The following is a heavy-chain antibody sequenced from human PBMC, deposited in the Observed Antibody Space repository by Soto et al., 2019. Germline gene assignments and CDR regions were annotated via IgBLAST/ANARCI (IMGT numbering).Heavy chain of an antibody. CDR2: IWYDGSNK. D-gene: IGHD3-10*01. CDR1: GFTFSSYG. Sequence: GGSLRLSCAASGFTFSSYGMHWVRQAPGKGLEWVAVIWYDGSNKYYADSVKGRFTISRDNSKNTLYLQMNSLRAEDTAVYYCARERFDRPPPEFDYWGQGTLVTVPS. J-gene: IGHJ4*02. CDR3: ARERFDRPPPEFDY. V-gene: IGHV3-33*01.